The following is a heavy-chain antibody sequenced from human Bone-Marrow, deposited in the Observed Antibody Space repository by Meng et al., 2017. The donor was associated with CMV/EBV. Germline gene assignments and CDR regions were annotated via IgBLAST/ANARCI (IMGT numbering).Heavy chain of an antibody. V-gene: IGHV1-69*05. J-gene: IGHJ4*02. CDR3: AREDYYDSSGPVFDY. Sequence: SGGTFSSYAISWVRQAHGQGLEWMGGIIPIFGTANYAQKFQGRVTITTDESTSTAYMELSSLRSEDTAVYYCAREDYYDSSGPVFDYWGQGTLVTVSS. CDR2: IIPIFGTA. CDR1: GGTFSSYA. D-gene: IGHD3-22*01.